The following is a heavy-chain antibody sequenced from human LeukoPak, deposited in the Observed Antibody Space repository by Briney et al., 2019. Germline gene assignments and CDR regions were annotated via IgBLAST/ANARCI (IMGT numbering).Heavy chain of an antibody. Sequence: GGSLRLSCAASGITFSRYSMNWVRQAPGKGLELVSYISSSSSTIYYADSVKGRFTISRDNARNSLYLQMNSLKTEDTAVYYCTTETAYSNYGAFDIWGQGTMVTVSS. D-gene: IGHD4-11*01. CDR1: GITFSRYS. CDR2: ISSSSSTI. CDR3: TTETAYSNYGAFDI. V-gene: IGHV3-48*04. J-gene: IGHJ3*02.